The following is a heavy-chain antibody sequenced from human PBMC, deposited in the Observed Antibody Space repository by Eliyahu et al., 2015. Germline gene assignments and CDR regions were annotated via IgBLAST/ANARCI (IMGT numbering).Heavy chain of an antibody. Sequence: VQLVESGGGLVKPGGSLRLSCAAXGFTFSSYSMNWVRQAPGKGLEWVSSISSSSSYIYYADSVKGRFTISRDNAKNSLYLQMNSLRAEDTAVYYCARAIDWYFDLWGRGTLVTVSS. V-gene: IGHV3-21*01. D-gene: IGHD2-21*01. CDR2: ISSSSSYI. CDR1: GFTFSSYS. CDR3: ARAIDWYFDL. J-gene: IGHJ2*01.